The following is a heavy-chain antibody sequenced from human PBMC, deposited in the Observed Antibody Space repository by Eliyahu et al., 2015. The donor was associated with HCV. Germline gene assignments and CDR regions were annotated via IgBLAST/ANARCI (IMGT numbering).Heavy chain of an antibody. D-gene: IGHD5-12*01. Sequence: QVQLVESGGGLVKPGGSLRLSCAASGFPFSDYFMSWIRQAPGKGLEWVSYISSSGNSIYYADSVKGRFTISRDNARNSLYLQMNSLRAEDTAVYYCAREGSSGFDFSFDYWGQGTPVTVSS. CDR2: ISSSGNSI. CDR3: AREGSSGFDFSFDY. V-gene: IGHV3-11*01. CDR1: GFPFSDYF. J-gene: IGHJ4*02.